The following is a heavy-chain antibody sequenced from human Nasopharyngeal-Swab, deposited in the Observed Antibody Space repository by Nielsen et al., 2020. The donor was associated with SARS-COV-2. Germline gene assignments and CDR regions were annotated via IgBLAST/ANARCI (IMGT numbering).Heavy chain of an antibody. V-gene: IGHV1-46*01. CDR3: ATTQYYYDSSGYYSFDY. Sequence: WVRQAPGQGLEWMGIINPSGGSTSYAQKFQGRVTMTEDTSTDTAYMELSSLRSEDTAVYYCATTQYYYDSSGYYSFDYWGQGTLVTVSS. D-gene: IGHD3-22*01. CDR2: INPSGGST. J-gene: IGHJ4*02.